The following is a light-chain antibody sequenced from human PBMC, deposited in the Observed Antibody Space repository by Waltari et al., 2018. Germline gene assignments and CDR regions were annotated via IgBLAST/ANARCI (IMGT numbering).Light chain of an antibody. Sequence: SYELTQPPSVSVSPGQTARITCSGDALPQKSASWHQQKSGQAPVLVIYEDSKRPSGIPEGFSGSSSGTMATLTISGAQVEDEADYYCYSTDSSGNHRVFGGGTKLTVL. CDR2: EDS. J-gene: IGLJ2*01. V-gene: IGLV3-10*01. CDR3: YSTDSSGNHRV. CDR1: ALPQKS.